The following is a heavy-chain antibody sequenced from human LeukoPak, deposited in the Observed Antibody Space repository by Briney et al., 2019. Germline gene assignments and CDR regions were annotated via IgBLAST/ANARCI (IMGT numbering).Heavy chain of an antibody. CDR1: GFTFSSYI. D-gene: IGHD2-15*01. CDR3: ARGRGSCSGGTCYVDF. Sequence: GESLKISCAASGFTFSSYIMNWVRQAPGKGLEWLSYISNSGSTIYYADSVKGRFSISRDNAKNSLWLQMSSLRAEDTAVYYCARGRGSCSGGTCYVDFWGQGTLVTVSS. CDR2: ISNSGSTI. V-gene: IGHV3-48*01. J-gene: IGHJ4*02.